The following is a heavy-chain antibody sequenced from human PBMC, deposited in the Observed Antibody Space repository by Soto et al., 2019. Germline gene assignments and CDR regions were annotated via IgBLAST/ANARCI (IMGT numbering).Heavy chain of an antibody. V-gene: IGHV2-70*01. J-gene: IGHJ4*02. CDR3: ARILAKGYSSGWYYFDY. CDR2: IDWDDDK. CDR1: GFSLSTSGMC. D-gene: IGHD6-19*01. Sequence: SGPTLVNPTQTLTLTCTFSGFSLSTSGMCVSWIRQPPGKALEWLALIDWDDDKYYSTSLKTRLTISKDTSKNQVVLTMTNMDPVDTATYYCARILAKGYSSGWYYFDYWGQGTLVTVPS.